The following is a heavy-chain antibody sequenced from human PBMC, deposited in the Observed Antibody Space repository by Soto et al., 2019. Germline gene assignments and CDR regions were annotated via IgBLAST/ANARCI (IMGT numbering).Heavy chain of an antibody. D-gene: IGHD4-17*01. CDR1: GFTFSNAW. CDR3: TTAGAEGGDLRAPPL. V-gene: IGHV3-15*07. CDR2: IKSKTDGGTT. J-gene: IGHJ4*02. Sequence: EVQLVESGGGLVKPGGSLRLSCAASGFTFSNAWMNWVRQAPGKGLEWVGRIKSKTDGGTTDYAAPVKGRFTISREDSKNTLYLQMNSLKTEDTAVYYCTTAGAEGGDLRAPPLWGQGTLVTVSS.